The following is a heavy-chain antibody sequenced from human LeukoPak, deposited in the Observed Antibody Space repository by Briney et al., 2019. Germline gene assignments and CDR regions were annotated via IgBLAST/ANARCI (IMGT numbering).Heavy chain of an antibody. J-gene: IGHJ5*02. D-gene: IGHD2-21*01. V-gene: IGHV3-7*01. CDR3: VRQLIRFWFDP. CDR1: GFTFSLYW. Sequence: TGGSLRLSCAASGFTFSLYWMTWVRQSPGKGLEWVADINPDGSQKYSVDSVKGRFTISRDNAKNSMFLQMNSLRADDTATYYCVRQLIRFWFDPWGQGTRVTVSS. CDR2: INPDGSQK.